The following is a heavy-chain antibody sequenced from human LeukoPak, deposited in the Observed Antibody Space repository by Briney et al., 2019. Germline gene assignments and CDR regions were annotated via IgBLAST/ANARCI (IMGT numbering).Heavy chain of an antibody. CDR1: GGSIISDY. Sequence: SETLSLTCTVSGGSIISDYWSWFRQPPGKGLEWIGYIYYSGSTNYNPSLKSRVTILVDTSKNQFSLKLSSVTAADTAVYYCARWTYSGRYYYMDVWGKGTTVTVSS. CDR3: ARWTYSGRYYYMDV. CDR2: IYYSGST. J-gene: IGHJ6*03. D-gene: IGHD1-26*01. V-gene: IGHV4-59*01.